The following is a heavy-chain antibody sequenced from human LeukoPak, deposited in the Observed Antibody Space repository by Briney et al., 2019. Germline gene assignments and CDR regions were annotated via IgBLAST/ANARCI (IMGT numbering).Heavy chain of an antibody. J-gene: IGHJ4*02. Sequence: GGSLRLSCAASGFTFSTYGMHWVRQASGKGLEWVGRIRSKANSYATAYAASVKGRFTISRDDSKNTAYLQMNSLKTEDTAVYYCTRDYGDYVFDYWGQGTLVTVSS. CDR2: IRSKANSYAT. CDR3: TRDYGDYVFDY. CDR1: GFTFSTYG. V-gene: IGHV3-73*01. D-gene: IGHD4-17*01.